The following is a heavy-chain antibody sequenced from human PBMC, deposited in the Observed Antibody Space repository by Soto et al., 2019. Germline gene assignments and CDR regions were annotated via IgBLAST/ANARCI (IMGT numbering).Heavy chain of an antibody. Sequence: GGSLRLSCAASGFTFSSYSMNWVRQAPGKGLEWVSSISSSSSYIYYADSVKGRFTTSRDNAKNSLYLQMNSLRAEDTAVYYCARQLWLHGTGLYYFDYWGQGTLVTVSS. V-gene: IGHV3-21*01. D-gene: IGHD5-18*01. CDR3: ARQLWLHGTGLYYFDY. CDR2: ISSSSSYI. J-gene: IGHJ4*02. CDR1: GFTFSSYS.